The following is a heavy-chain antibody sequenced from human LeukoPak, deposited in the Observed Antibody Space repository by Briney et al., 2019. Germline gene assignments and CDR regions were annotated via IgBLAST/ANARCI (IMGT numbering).Heavy chain of an antibody. V-gene: IGHV3-7*01. CDR2: IKQDGSES. J-gene: IGHJ4*02. Sequence: GGSLRLSCAASGFTLSIYWMSWVRQAPGKGLEWVVNIKQDGSESHYVDSVKGRFTISRDNAKNSVSLQMNSLRAEDTAVYYCARDKSLLAPHFDYWGQGTLVTVSS. D-gene: IGHD2-15*01. CDR3: ARDKSLLAPHFDY. CDR1: GFTLSIYW.